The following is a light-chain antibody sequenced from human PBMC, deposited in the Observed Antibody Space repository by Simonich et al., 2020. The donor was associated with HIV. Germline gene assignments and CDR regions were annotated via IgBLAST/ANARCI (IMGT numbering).Light chain of an antibody. J-gene: IGKJ4*01. CDR1: QSVSSN. CDR2: GAS. CDR3: QQYNTWPT. Sequence: EIVMTQSPATLSVSPGERATLSCRASQSVSSNLAWYQQKPGHAPRLLIYGASTRATGIPARVSGSGSGTEFTLTISSMQSEDFAVYYCQQYNTWPTFGGGTKVEIK. V-gene: IGKV3-15*01.